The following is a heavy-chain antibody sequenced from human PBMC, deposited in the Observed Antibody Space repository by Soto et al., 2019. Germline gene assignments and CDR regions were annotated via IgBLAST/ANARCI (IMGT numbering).Heavy chain of an antibody. V-gene: IGHV4-34*01. Sequence: PSETLSLTCAVYGGSFSGYYWSWIRQPPGKGLGWIGEINHSGSTNYNPSLKSRVTISVDTSKNQFSLKLSSVTAADTAVYYCARGGRNAFDIWGQGTMVTVSS. CDR3: ARGGRNAFDI. D-gene: IGHD1-26*01. J-gene: IGHJ3*02. CDR2: INHSGST. CDR1: GGSFSGYY.